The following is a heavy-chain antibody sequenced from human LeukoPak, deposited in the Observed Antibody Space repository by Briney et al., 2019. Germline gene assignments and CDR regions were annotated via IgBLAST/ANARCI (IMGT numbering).Heavy chain of an antibody. CDR3: ARSISLHYMDV. D-gene: IGHD3-16*02. CDR1: GSRFTSYW. J-gene: IGHJ6*03. CDR2: IYPGDSDT. Sequence: GASLKISCKGSGSRFTSYWIGWVRQMPGKGLEWMGIIYPGDSDTRYSPSFQGQVTISADKSITTAYLQWSSLKASDTAMYYCARSISLHYMDVWGKGTTVTVSS. V-gene: IGHV5-51*01.